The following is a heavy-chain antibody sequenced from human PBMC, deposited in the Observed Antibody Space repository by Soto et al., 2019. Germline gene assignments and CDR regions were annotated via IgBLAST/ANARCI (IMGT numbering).Heavy chain of an antibody. CDR2: IYYSGST. V-gene: IGHV4-39*01. Sequence: PSETLSLTCTVSGGSIGSSSYYWGWIRQPPGKGLESIGSIYYSGSTYYNPSLKSRVTVSLDTSKNQFSLKLSSVTAADTAVYYCARHEGYGDYNPGDPFDIWGQGTMVTVSS. CDR1: GGSIGSSSYY. CDR3: ARHEGYGDYNPGDPFDI. J-gene: IGHJ3*02. D-gene: IGHD4-17*01.